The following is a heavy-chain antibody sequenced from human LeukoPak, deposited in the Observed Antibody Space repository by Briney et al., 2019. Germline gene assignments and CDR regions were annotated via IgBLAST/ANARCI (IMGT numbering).Heavy chain of an antibody. Sequence: PGGSLRLSCAASGFTDGMSWVRQAPGKGLEWVSVIYSGGSTYYADSVKGRFTISRDNSKNTLYLQMNSLRAEDTAVYYCARGQQDNWFDPWGQGALVTVSS. CDR1: GFTDG. D-gene: IGHD6-13*01. CDR3: ARGQQDNWFDP. CDR2: IYSGGST. V-gene: IGHV3-66*01. J-gene: IGHJ5*02.